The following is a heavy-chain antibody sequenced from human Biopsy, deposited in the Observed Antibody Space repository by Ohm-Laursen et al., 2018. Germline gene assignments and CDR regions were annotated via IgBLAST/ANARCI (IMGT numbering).Heavy chain of an antibody. Sequence: SETLSLTCTVSGGSISGSSWSWIRQAPGRGLEWVGYISYRGSTSNNPSHKSRIAISGHTSKNQISLKATSVTAADTAVYYCAKHGSGWTGDDALHIWGQGTMVTISS. CDR1: GGSISGSS. J-gene: IGHJ3*02. CDR2: ISYRGST. V-gene: IGHV4-59*08. D-gene: IGHD6-19*01. CDR3: AKHGSGWTGDDALHI.